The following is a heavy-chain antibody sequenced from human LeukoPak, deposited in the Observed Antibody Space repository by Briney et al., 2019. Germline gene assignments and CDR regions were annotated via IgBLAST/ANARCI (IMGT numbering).Heavy chain of an antibody. CDR1: EFTVSSNY. CDR3: ARVVGRRAGYDSSGYSDY. CDR2: IYSGGST. D-gene: IGHD3-22*01. Sequence: PGGSLRLSCAASEFTVSSNYMSWVRQAPGKGLEWVSVIYSGGSTYYADSVRGRFTISRDNSKNTLYLQMHSLRAEDTAVYYRARVVGRRAGYDSSGYSDYWGQGTLVTVSS. J-gene: IGHJ4*02. V-gene: IGHV3-53*01.